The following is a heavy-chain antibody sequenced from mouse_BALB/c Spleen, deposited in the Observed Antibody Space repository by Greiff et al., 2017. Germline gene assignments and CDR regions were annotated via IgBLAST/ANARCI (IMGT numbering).Heavy chain of an antibody. CDR3: ARGEYGDY. J-gene: IGHJ2*01. CDR2: ISTYYGNT. Sequence: VQLQQSGPELVRPGVSVKISCKGSGYTFTDYAMHWVKQSHAKSLEWIGVISTYYGNTNYNQKFKGKATMTVDKSSSTAYMELARLTSEDSAIYYCARGEYGDYWGQGTTLTVSA. D-gene: IGHD2-10*02. CDR1: GYTFTDYA. V-gene: IGHV1-67*01.